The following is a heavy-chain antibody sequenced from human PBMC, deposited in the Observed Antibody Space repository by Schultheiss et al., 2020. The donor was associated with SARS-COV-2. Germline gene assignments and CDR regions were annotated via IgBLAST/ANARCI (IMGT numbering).Heavy chain of an antibody. CDR1: GFTFSSYG. Sequence: GGSLRLSCAASGFTFSSYGMHWVRQAPGKGLEWVAVISYDGSNKYYADSVKGRFTISRDNAKNSLYLQMNSLRAEDTSVYYCARGTVAAPGVDYWGQGTLVTVSS. CDR3: ARGTVAAPGVDY. D-gene: IGHD6-13*01. V-gene: IGHV3-30*03. J-gene: IGHJ4*02. CDR2: ISYDGSNK.